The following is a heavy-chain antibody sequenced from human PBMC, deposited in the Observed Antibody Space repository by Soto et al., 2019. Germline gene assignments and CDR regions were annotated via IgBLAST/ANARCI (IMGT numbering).Heavy chain of an antibody. J-gene: IGHJ5*02. CDR2: ISSSSSYT. CDR1: GFTFSDYY. D-gene: IGHD3-3*01. Sequence: GGSLRLSCAASGFTFSDYYMSWIRQAPGKGMEWVSYISSSSSYTNYADSVKGRFTISRDNAKNSLYLQMNSLRAEDTAVYYCAREGESTLRFLEGPHWFDPWGQGTLVTVSS. V-gene: IGHV3-11*06. CDR3: AREGESTLRFLEGPHWFDP.